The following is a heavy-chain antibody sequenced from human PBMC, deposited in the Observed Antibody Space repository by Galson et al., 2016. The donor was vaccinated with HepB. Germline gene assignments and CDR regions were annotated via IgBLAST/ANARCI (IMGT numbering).Heavy chain of an antibody. J-gene: IGHJ5*02. Sequence: SVKVSCKASGYAFTSYAMNWVRQAPGQGLEWMGWINTNTGNPTYAQGFTGRFVFSLDTSVTTAYLQINSLKAEDTAVYYCARDGVLTTPRANWFDPWGQGTLVTVSS. V-gene: IGHV7-4-1*02. D-gene: IGHD2-15*01. CDR1: GYAFTSYA. CDR2: INTNTGNP. CDR3: ARDGVLTTPRANWFDP.